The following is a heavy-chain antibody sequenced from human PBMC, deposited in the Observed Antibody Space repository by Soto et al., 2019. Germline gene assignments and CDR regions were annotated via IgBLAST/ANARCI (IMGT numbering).Heavy chain of an antibody. CDR3: ARDRCYDGTCYSASDS. J-gene: IGHJ5*01. Sequence: VGSLRLSCAASGFRFSTYDMDWLRQAPGKGPEWIAHISTTSFTIYYADSVKGRFTISRDNARNSLYLEMNSLRDEDTAVYYCARDRCYDGTCYSASDSWGQGTLVTVSS. V-gene: IGHV3-48*02. CDR2: ISTTSFTI. D-gene: IGHD2-15*01. CDR1: GFRFSTYD.